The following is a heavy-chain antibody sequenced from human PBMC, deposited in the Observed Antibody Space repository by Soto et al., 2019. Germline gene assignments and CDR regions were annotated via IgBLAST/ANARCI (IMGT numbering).Heavy chain of an antibody. CDR1: GFPFGTYS. CDR3: ARMYYVYV. CDR2: ISYDSDTI. D-gene: IGHD3-16*01. V-gene: IGHV3-48*02. J-gene: IGHJ6*04. Sequence: GGSLRLSCAGSGFPFGTYSMNLVRQSAGKGLEWIAYISYDSDTIQYADSVKGRFTISRDNAKNSLYLQMNSLRDEDTAVYYFARMYYVYVSGKGGXVTVSS.